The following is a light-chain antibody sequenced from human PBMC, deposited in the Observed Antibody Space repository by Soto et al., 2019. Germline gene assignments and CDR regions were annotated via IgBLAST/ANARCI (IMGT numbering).Light chain of an antibody. CDR1: QSVSSSY. CDR3: QQYGSSWT. J-gene: IGKJ1*01. CDR2: DAS. V-gene: IGKV3D-20*01. Sequence: EIVLTQSPATLSLSPGERATLSCGVSQSVSSSYLAWYQQKPGLAPRLLIYDASSRATGIPDRFSGSGSGTDFTLTISRLEPEDFAVYYCQQYGSSWTFGQGTKVEIK.